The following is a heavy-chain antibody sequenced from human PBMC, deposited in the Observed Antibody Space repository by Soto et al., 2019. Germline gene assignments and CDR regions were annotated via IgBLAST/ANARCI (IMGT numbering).Heavy chain of an antibody. CDR2: IYYSGST. CDR3: ARSTGDYGYYFDY. D-gene: IGHD4-17*01. J-gene: IGHJ4*02. CDR1: GGSISSYY. V-gene: IGHV4-59*01. Sequence: SETLSLTCTVSGGSISSYYWSWIRQPPGKGLEWIGYIYYSGSTNYNPSLKSRVTISVDTSKNQFSLKLSSVTAADTAVYYCARSTGDYGYYFDYWGQGTLVTDSS.